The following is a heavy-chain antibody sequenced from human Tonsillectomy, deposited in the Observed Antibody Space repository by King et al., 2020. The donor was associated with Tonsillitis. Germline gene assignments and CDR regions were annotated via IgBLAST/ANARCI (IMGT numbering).Heavy chain of an antibody. CDR2: INHSGST. D-gene: IGHD3-10*01. J-gene: IGHJ6*02. Sequence: VQLQQWGAGLLKPSETLSLTCAVYGGTFSGYCWSWIRQPPGKGLEWIGEINHSGSTNYNPSIKSRVTISVETTKNQFSLKLSSVTATDTSVYYCARGRDHHRPYYYGSPRNYVYYYIMAVWGQGTTVTVSS. V-gene: IGHV4-34*01. CDR1: GGTFSGYC. CDR3: ARGRDHHRPYYYGSPRNYVYYYIMAV.